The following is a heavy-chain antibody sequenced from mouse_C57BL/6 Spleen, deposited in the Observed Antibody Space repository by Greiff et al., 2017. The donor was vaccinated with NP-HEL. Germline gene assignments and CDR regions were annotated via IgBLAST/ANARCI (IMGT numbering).Heavy chain of an antibody. CDR1: GYTFTSYW. Sequence: VQLQQPGAELVRPGTSVKLSCKASGYTFTSYWMHWVKQRPGQGLEWIGEIDPSDSYTNYNQKFKGKATLTVDTSSSTAYMRLSSLTYEASAVFSCARSGAAREELAYWGQGTLLTVSA. J-gene: IGHJ3*01. CDR3: ARSGAAREELAY. CDR2: IDPSDSYT. V-gene: IGHV1-59*01. D-gene: IGHD3-1*01.